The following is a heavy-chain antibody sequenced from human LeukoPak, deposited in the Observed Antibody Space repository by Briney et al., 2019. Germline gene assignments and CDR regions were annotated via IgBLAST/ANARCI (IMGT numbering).Heavy chain of an antibody. CDR1: GYTFTGYY. Sequence: ASVKVSCKASGYTFTGYYMHWVRQAPGQGLEWMGWINPNSGGTNYAQKFQGRATMTRDTSISTAYMELSRLRSDDTAVYYCARDLTEAVAGGWFDPWGQGTLVTVSS. J-gene: IGHJ5*02. CDR3: ARDLTEAVAGGWFDP. CDR2: INPNSGGT. D-gene: IGHD6-19*01. V-gene: IGHV1-2*02.